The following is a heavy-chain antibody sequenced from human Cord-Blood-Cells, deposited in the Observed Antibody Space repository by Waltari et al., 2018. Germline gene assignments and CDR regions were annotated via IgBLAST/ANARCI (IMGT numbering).Heavy chain of an antibody. V-gene: IGHV1-2*02. CDR1: GYTFTGYY. D-gene: IGHD2-2*01. CDR2: INPNSGGT. J-gene: IGHJ4*02. CDR3: ARAHDIVVVPAANRFDY. Sequence: QVQLVQSGAEVKKPGASVKVSCQASGYTFTGYYIHWVRQAPGQGLEWMGWINPNSGGTNYAQKFQGRVTMTRDTSISTAYMELSRLRSDDTAVYYCARAHDIVVVPAANRFDYWGQGTLVTVSS.